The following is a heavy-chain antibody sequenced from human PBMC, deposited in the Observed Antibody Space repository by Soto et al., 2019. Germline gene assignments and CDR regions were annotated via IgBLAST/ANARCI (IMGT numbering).Heavy chain of an antibody. CDR2: FITIFRTL. CDR1: GGIFGSHR. D-gene: IGHD3-22*01. J-gene: IGHJ3*01. Sequence: QVQLIQSEGEVKKPGSSMRVSCTASGGIFGSHRFSWVRQAPGQRLEWVGGFITIFRTLTYTEKFQARVRIAADESTNPGYLDLSSLTSEDTAVYYCVRDRRIYYSDPHDEFVASDYEVWGHGTMVSVSS. V-gene: IGHV1-69*01. CDR3: VRDRRIYYSDPHDEFVASDYEV.